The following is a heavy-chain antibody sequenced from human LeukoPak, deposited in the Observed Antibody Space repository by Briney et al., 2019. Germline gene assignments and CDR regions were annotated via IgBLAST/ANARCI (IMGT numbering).Heavy chain of an antibody. CDR2: INHSGST. V-gene: IGHV4-34*01. CDR3: ASEIYSGSTGDY. D-gene: IGHD1-26*01. CDR1: GGSFSGYY. J-gene: IGHJ4*02. Sequence: SETLSLTCAVSGGSFSGYYWSWIRQPPGKGLEWIGEINHSGSTNYNPSLKSRVTISVDTSNNQFSLKLSSVTAADTAVYYCASEIYSGSTGDYWGQGTLVTVSS.